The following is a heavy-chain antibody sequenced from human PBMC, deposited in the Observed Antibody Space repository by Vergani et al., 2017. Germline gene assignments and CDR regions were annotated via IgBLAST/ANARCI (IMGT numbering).Heavy chain of an antibody. J-gene: IGHJ4*02. CDR2: ISGSGGST. V-gene: IGHV3-23*01. CDR3: AKDRRWYYYDSSGYYFDY. CDR1: GFTFSSYA. D-gene: IGHD3-22*01. Sequence: EVQLLESGGGLVQPGGSLRLSCAASGFTFSSYAMSWVRQAPGKGLEWVSAISGSGGSTYYADSVKGRFTISRDNSKNTLYLQMNSLRAGDTAVYYCAKDRRWYYYDSSGYYFDYWGQGTLVTVSS.